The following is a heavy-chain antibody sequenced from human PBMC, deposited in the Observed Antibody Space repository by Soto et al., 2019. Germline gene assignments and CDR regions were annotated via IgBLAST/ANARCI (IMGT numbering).Heavy chain of an antibody. V-gene: IGHV1-69*02. D-gene: IGHD2-2*01. CDR2: IIPILGIA. Sequence: QVQLVQSGAEVKKPGSSVKVSCKASGGTFSSYTISWVRQAPGQGLEWMGRIIPILGIANFAQKFQGRVTMTADKSTSTAYMELSSLRSEDTAVYYCASGYCSSTSCQDNWFDPWGQGTLVTVSS. CDR1: GGTFSSYT. CDR3: ASGYCSSTSCQDNWFDP. J-gene: IGHJ5*02.